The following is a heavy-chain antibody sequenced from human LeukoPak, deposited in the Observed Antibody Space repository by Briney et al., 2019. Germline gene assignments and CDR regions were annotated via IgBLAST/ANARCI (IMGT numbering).Heavy chain of an antibody. D-gene: IGHD2-15*01. V-gene: IGHV5-51*01. J-gene: IGHJ4*02. CDR3: ARRGGSLHYFDY. CDR1: GYSFGYSFTNYW. Sequence: GESLKISCKGSGYSFGYSFTNYWIGWVRQMPGKGLEWMGIIYPGDSDTRYSPSFQGQVTISADKSISTAYLQWSSLKASDTAMYYCARRGGSLHYFDYWGQGTLVTVSS. CDR2: IYPGDSDT.